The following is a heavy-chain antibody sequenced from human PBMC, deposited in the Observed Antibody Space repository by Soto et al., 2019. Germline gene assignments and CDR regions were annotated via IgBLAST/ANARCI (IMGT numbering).Heavy chain of an antibody. J-gene: IGHJ4*02. CDR2: IKSKTDGGTT. CDR3: TTDGLGVIYYDSPPNRYFDY. Sequence: PGGSLRLSCAASGFTFSNAWMNWVRQAPGKGLEWVGRIKSKTDGGTTDYAAPVKGRFTISRDDSKNTLYLQMNSLKTEDTAVYYCTTDGLGVIYYDSPPNRYFDYWGQGTLVTVSS. V-gene: IGHV3-15*07. CDR1: GFTFSNAW. D-gene: IGHD3-22*01.